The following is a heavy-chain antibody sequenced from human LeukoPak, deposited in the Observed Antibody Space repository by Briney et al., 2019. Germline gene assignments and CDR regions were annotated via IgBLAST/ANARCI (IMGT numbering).Heavy chain of an antibody. V-gene: IGHV7-4-1*04. CDR3: AKGDGFGYFDY. CDR2: IDTNTGNP. Sequence: ASVKVSCKASGYTFSTSAINWVRQAPGQGLEYMGWIDTNTGNPTYAQGFTGQFVFSSDTSVSMAHLQISSLKAEDTAVYYCAKGDGFGYFDYWGQGTLVTVSS. CDR1: GYTFSTSA. J-gene: IGHJ4*02. D-gene: IGHD1-26*01.